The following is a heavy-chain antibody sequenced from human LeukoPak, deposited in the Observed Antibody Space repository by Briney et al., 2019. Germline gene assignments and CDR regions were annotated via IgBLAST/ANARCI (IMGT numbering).Heavy chain of an antibody. D-gene: IGHD3-16*02. CDR3: TRADYVWGSYRPYYYYMDV. V-gene: IGHV3-49*04. CDR1: GFTFGDYA. CDR2: IRSKAYGGTT. J-gene: IGHJ6*03. Sequence: GGSLRLSCTASGFTFGDYAMSWVRQAPGKGLEWVGFIRSKAYGGTTEYAASVKGRFTISRDDSKSIAYLQMNSLKTEDTAVYYCTRADYVWGSYRPYYYYMDVWGKGTTVTISS.